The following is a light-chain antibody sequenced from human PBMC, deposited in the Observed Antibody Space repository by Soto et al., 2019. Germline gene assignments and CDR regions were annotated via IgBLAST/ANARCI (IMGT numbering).Light chain of an antibody. CDR1: QSISSW. CDR3: QKYDSYPLT. J-gene: IGKJ4*01. CDR2: KAS. V-gene: IGKV1-5*03. Sequence: DTQMTQSPSTLSASVGDRVTITCRASQSISSWLAWYQHKPGKAPNLLIYKASSLESGVPSRFSGSGSGTEFTLTVSSLQPDDFATYYCQKYDSYPLTFGGGPKVDIK.